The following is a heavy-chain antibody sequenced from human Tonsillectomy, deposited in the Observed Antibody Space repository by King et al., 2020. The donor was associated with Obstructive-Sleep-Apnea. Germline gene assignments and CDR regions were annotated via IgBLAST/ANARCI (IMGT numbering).Heavy chain of an antibody. D-gene: IGHD2-15*01. CDR1: GGSISSSSYY. J-gene: IGHJ4*02. Sequence: QLQESGPGLVKPSETLSLTCTVSGGSISSSSYYWGWIRQPPGKGLEWIGGIYYSGSTYYNPSLKSRVTISVYTSKNQFSLKLSSVTAADPAVYYCARDIVVVVAARNEMGFDYWGQGTLVTVSS. V-gene: IGHV4-39*07. CDR3: ARDIVVVVAARNEMGFDY. CDR2: IYYSGST.